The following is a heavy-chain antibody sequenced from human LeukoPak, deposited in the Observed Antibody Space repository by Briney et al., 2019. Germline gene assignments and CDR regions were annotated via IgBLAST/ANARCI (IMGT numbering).Heavy chain of an antibody. D-gene: IGHD3-10*01. CDR3: ARGLKGFGVGASTPNDY. CDR2: MNPNSGNT. Sequence: ASVKVSCKASGYTFTSYDINWVRQATGQGLEWMGWMNPNSGNTGYAQKFQGRVTMTRNTSISTAYMELSSLRSEDTAVYYCARGLKGFGVGASTPNDYWGQGTLVTVSS. V-gene: IGHV1-8*01. J-gene: IGHJ4*02. CDR1: GYTFTSYD.